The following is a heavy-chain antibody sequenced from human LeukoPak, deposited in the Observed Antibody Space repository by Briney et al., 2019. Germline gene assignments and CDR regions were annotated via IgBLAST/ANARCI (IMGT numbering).Heavy chain of an antibody. V-gene: IGHV1-69*04. Sequence: SVKVSCKASGGTFSSYAISWVRQPPGQGLEWMGRIIPILGIANYAQKLQGRVTMTTDTSTSTAYMELRSLRSDDTAVYYCARLGGRGSGWSYWGQGTLVTVSS. CDR2: IIPILGIA. CDR1: GGTFSSYA. D-gene: IGHD6-19*01. J-gene: IGHJ4*02. CDR3: ARLGGRGSGWSY.